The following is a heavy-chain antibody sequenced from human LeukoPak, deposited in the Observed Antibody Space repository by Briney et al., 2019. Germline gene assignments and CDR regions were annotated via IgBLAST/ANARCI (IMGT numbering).Heavy chain of an antibody. CDR3: ARGEDYVWGSYRSFDY. D-gene: IGHD3-16*02. V-gene: IGHV1-69*13. CDR2: IIPIFGTA. J-gene: IGHJ4*02. CDR1: GGTFSSYA. Sequence: GASVKVSCKASGGTFSSYAISWVRQAPGQGLEWMGGIIPIFGTANYAQKFQGRDTITADESTSTAYMELSSLRSEDTAVYYCARGEDYVWGSYRSFDYWGQGTLVTVSS.